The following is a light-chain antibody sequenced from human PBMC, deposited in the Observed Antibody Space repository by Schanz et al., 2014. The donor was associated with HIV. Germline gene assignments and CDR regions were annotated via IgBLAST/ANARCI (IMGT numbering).Light chain of an antibody. CDR1: QSISES. CDR2: EAS. V-gene: IGKV1-5*03. Sequence: DIQMTQSPSTLSASVGDRITITCRASQSISESLAWYQQRPGQAPNLLISEASTLESGVPSRFSGTGSGTEFSLTITNPQPDDFATYYCPQFKSYPQTFGPGTQVNIK. CDR3: PQFKSYPQT. J-gene: IGKJ3*01.